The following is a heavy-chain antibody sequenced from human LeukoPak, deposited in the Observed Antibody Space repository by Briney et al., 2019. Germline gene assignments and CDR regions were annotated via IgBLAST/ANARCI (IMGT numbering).Heavy chain of an antibody. V-gene: IGHV3-7*05. CDR1: GFTFSSYW. CDR2: IKQDGSEK. D-gene: IGHD6-13*01. CDR3: AKYSTSWHAYDI. J-gene: IGHJ3*02. Sequence: GGSLRLSCAASGFTFSSYWMSWVRQAPGKGLAWVASIKQDGSEKYYVDSVRGRFTISRDNAKNSLYLQMNSLRAEDTAVYYCAKYSTSWHAYDIWGQGTMATVSS.